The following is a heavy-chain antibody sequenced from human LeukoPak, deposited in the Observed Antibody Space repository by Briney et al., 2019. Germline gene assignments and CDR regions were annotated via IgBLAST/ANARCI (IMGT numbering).Heavy chain of an antibody. CDR2: IYYSGST. CDR1: GGSISSSSYY. CDR3: ARQPRYYDFWSGYYTPMDV. D-gene: IGHD3-3*01. Sequence: SATLSLTCTVSGGSISSSSYYWDWIRQPPGKGLEWIGSIYYSGSTYCNPSLKSRITISVDTSKNQFSLKLSSVTAADTAIYYCARQPRYYDFWSGYYTPMDVWGKGTTVTVSS. V-gene: IGHV4-39*01. J-gene: IGHJ6*04.